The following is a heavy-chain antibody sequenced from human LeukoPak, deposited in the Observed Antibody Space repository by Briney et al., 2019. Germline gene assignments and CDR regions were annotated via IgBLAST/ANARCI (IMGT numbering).Heavy chain of an antibody. CDR2: IKKDGSEK. CDR3: ARLGLEYSSSVGWLDP. Sequence: GGSLRLSCAASGFTFSSYWMSWVRQAPGKGLEWVANIKKDGSEKYYVDSVEGRFTISRDNAKNSLYLQMNSLRAEDTAVYYCARLGLEYSSSVGWLDPWGQGTLVTVSS. J-gene: IGHJ5*02. D-gene: IGHD6-6*01. V-gene: IGHV3-7*01. CDR1: GFTFSSYW.